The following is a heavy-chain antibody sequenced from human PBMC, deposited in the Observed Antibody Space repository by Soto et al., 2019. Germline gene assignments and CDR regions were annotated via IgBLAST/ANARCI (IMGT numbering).Heavy chain of an antibody. Sequence: GGSLRLSCVGTGLKFDDFAMHWVRQAPGKGLEWVSGITWNSRVLAYADSVKGRFTISRDNARNSLYLQMDSLRVEDTALYYCATGRYDICSPYYFDSWGQGTLVTVSS. V-gene: IGHV3-9*01. CDR3: ATGRYDICSPYYFDS. CDR1: GLKFDDFA. CDR2: ITWNSRVL. D-gene: IGHD2-15*01. J-gene: IGHJ4*02.